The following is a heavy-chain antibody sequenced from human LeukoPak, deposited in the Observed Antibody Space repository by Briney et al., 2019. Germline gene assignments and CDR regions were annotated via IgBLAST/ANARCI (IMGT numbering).Heavy chain of an antibody. D-gene: IGHD3-3*01. CDR3: TRTGPYDHDPSDY. J-gene: IGHJ4*02. CDR2: IRSKAYGGTT. Sequence: GGSLRLSCTASGFTFGDYAMSWFRQAPGKGLEWVGFIRSKAYGGTTEYAASVKGRFTISRDDSKSIAYLQMNSLKTEDTAVYYCTRTGPYDHDPSDYWGQGTLVTVSS. CDR1: GFTFGDYA. V-gene: IGHV3-49*03.